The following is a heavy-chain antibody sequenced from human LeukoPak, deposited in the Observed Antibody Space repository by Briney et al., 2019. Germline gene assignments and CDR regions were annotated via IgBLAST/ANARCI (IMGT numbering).Heavy chain of an antibody. CDR2: ISYSGSTT. CDR1: GFTFTNFE. CDR3: ARAGPPAFDP. Sequence: GGSLRLSCAASGFTFTNFEMNWVRQAPGKGLEWVSYISYSGSTTSYADSVKGRFTISRGNAKNSLYLQMNSLRAEDTAVYYCARAGPPAFDPWGQGTLVTVSS. V-gene: IGHV3-48*03. J-gene: IGHJ5*02.